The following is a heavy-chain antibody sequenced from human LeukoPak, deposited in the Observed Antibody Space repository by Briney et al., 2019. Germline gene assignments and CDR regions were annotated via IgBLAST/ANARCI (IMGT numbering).Heavy chain of an antibody. CDR2: INPNSGDT. V-gene: IGHV1-2*02. CDR1: GYTFAAYY. CDR3: ARTLPNYYYGMDV. J-gene: IGHJ6*02. Sequence: GASVKVSCKASGYTFAAYYTHWVRQAPGQGLEWMGWINPNSGDTNYAQKFQGRVTMTRDTPISTAYMEVSRLRSDDTAVYYCARTLPNYYYGMDVWGQGTTVTVSS. D-gene: IGHD1-26*01.